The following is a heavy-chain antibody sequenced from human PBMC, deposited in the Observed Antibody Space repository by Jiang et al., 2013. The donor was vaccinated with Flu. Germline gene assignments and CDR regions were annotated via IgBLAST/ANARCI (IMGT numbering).Heavy chain of an antibody. Sequence: GLVKPSETLSLTCTVSGGSISSYYWSWIRQPPGKGLEWIGYIYYSGSTNYNPSLKSRVTISVDTSKNQFSLKLSSVTAADTAVYYCARDQHPGMGMDVWGQGTTVTVSS. CDR1: GGSISSYY. CDR3: ARDQHPGMGMDV. V-gene: IGHV4-59*01. J-gene: IGHJ6*02. CDR2: IYYSGST. D-gene: IGHD3-10*01.